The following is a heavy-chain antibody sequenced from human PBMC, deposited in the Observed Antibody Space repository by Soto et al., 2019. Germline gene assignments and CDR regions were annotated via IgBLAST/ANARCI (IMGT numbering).Heavy chain of an antibody. CDR3: AKDEDRRRYFYDGRGFDY. V-gene: IGHV3-9*01. CDR2: ISWNSGST. D-gene: IGHD3-22*01. Sequence: EVQLVESGGGLVQPGRSLRLSCAASGFTFDDYAMHWVRQTPGKGLEWVSGISWNSGSTGYADSVKGRFTISRDNAKNSLYLQMNSLRAEDTALYYYAKDEDRRRYFYDGRGFDYWGQGTVVTVSS. J-gene: IGHJ4*02. CDR1: GFTFDDYA.